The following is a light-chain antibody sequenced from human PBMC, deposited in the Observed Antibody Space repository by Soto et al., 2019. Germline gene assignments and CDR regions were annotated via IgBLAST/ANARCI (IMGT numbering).Light chain of an antibody. CDR3: RSYTSSSTRV. V-gene: IGLV2-14*01. J-gene: IGLJ3*02. Sequence: QSALTQPASVSGSPGQSITISCTGTSSDVGGYNYVSWYQQHPGKAPKLMIYEVSNRPSGVSNRFSGSKSGNTASLTISGLQADDESDYYCRSYTSSSTRVFGGGTKLTVL. CDR2: EVS. CDR1: SSDVGGYNY.